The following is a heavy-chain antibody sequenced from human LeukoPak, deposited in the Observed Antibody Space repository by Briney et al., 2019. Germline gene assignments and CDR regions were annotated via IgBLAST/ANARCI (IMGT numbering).Heavy chain of an antibody. CDR2: ISGSGGST. D-gene: IGHD3-3*01. Sequence: GGSLRLSCAASGFTFSSYAMNWVRQAPGKGLEWVSTISGSGGSTYYADSVKGRFTISRDNSKNTLYLQMNSLRAEDTAVYYCAKSGYLRIFGVVDYWGQGTLVTVSS. CDR3: AKSGYLRIFGVVDY. V-gene: IGHV3-23*01. J-gene: IGHJ4*02. CDR1: GFTFSSYA.